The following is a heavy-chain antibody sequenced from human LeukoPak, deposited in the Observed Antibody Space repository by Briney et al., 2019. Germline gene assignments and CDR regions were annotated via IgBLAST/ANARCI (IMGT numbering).Heavy chain of an antibody. V-gene: IGHV3-23*01. CDR1: EFPFSSYA. D-gene: IGHD6-13*01. CDR3: AKDHYSSSWYYFDY. J-gene: IGHJ4*02. CDR2: ISGSGGST. Sequence: QAGGSLNLSCEASEFPFSSYAMSWVRQAPGKGLGWVSAISGSGGSTYYADSVKGRFTISRDNSKNTLYLQMNSLRAEDTAVYYCAKDHYSSSWYYFDYWGQGTLVTVSS.